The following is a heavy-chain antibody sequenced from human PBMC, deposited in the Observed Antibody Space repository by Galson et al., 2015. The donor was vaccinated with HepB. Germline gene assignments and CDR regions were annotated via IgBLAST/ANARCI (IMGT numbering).Heavy chain of an antibody. J-gene: IGHJ4*02. Sequence: SLRLSCAASGFTFSSHGMHWVRQAPGKGLEWVAVIWYDGSNKYYADSVKGRFTISRDNSKNTLYLQMNSLRAEDTAAYYCARDYSGPIVVVPAAILDYWGQGTLVTVSS. CDR1: GFTFSSHG. V-gene: IGHV3-33*01. CDR3: ARDYSGPIVVVPAAILDY. D-gene: IGHD2-2*02. CDR2: IWYDGSNK.